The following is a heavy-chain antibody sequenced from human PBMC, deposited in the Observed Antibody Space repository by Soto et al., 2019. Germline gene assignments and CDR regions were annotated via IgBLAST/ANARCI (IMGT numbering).Heavy chain of an antibody. D-gene: IGHD3-10*01. CDR3: ASKRISYAVDV. CDR2: MNQDGNER. J-gene: IGHJ6*02. V-gene: IGHV3-7*05. Sequence: EVQLVESGGGLVQPGGSLRLSCGVSGFTFGDYWMTWVRQAPGKGLEWVANMNQDGNERFYVDSVKGRFTIYRDNTKNSRQLQMTILRAQETAEYYCASKRISYAVDVWGQGTTVTVSS. CDR1: GFTFGDYW.